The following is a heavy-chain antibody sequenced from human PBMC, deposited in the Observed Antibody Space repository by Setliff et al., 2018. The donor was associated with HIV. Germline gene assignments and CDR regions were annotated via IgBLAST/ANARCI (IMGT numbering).Heavy chain of an antibody. Sequence: GGSLRLSCAASGFTFSSYEMNWVRQAPGKGPEWVSYISSSGSTIYYADSVKGRFTISRDNAKNSLYLQMNSLRAEDTAVYYCARDVVVTAIQGNYYYGMDVWGQGTTVTVSS. V-gene: IGHV3-48*03. J-gene: IGHJ6*02. CDR2: ISSSGSTI. D-gene: IGHD2-21*02. CDR3: ARDVVVTAIQGNYYYGMDV. CDR1: GFTFSSYE.